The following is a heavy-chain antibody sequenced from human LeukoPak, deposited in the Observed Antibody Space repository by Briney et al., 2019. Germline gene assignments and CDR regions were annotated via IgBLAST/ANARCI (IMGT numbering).Heavy chain of an antibody. CDR3: ARESAPGYIDY. Sequence: GGSLRLSCAASGFTVSSNYMTWVRQPPGKGLEWVSVIYSYGTTYYADSVKGRFTISRDNSKNTVFLQMNSLRVEDTAVYYCARESAPGYIDYWGQGTLVTVSS. CDR2: IYSYGTT. D-gene: IGHD6-13*01. V-gene: IGHV3-66*01. J-gene: IGHJ4*02. CDR1: GFTVSSNY.